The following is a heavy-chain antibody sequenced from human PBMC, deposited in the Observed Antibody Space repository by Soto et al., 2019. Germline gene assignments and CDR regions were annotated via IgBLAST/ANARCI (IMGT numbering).Heavy chain of an antibody. Sequence: RASVKVSCKASGDTFTSYYIHWVRQAPGQGLEWMGIIHPSGGSTSYAQKFQGRVTMTRDTSTSAVYMELSSLRSEDTALYYCARGAYSSGWYGGYYFDYWGQGTLVTVSS. J-gene: IGHJ4*02. CDR1: GDTFTSYY. V-gene: IGHV1-46*01. D-gene: IGHD6-19*01. CDR3: ARGAYSSGWYGGYYFDY. CDR2: IHPSGGST.